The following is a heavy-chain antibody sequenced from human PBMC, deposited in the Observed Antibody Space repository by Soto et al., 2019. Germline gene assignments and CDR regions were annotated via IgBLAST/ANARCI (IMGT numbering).Heavy chain of an antibody. Sequence: GGSLRLSCAASGFTVTSNYMTWVRQAPGKGLEWVSVIYRSGATYYPDSVRGRFTASRDYSHNTLYLQMDSLRVEDTAVYYCARDSGMIRGSYGVDVWGPGTTVTVSS. D-gene: IGHD3-10*01. V-gene: IGHV3-53*01. J-gene: IGHJ6*02. CDR3: ARDSGMIRGSYGVDV. CDR2: IYRSGAT. CDR1: GFTVTSNY.